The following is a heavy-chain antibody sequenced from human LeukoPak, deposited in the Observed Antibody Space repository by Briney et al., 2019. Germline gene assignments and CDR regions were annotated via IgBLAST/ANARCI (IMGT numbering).Heavy chain of an antibody. CDR3: ASWTGRWVVIAVAGRYFDY. V-gene: IGHV4-39*01. CDR2: IYYSGST. CDR1: GGSISSSSYY. J-gene: IGHJ4*02. D-gene: IGHD6-19*01. Sequence: SETLSLTCTVSGGSISSSSYYWGWIRQPPGKGLEWIGSIYYSGSTYYNPSLKSRVTISVDTSKNQFSLKLSSVTAADTAVYYCASWTGRWVVIAVAGRYFDYWGQGTLVTVSS.